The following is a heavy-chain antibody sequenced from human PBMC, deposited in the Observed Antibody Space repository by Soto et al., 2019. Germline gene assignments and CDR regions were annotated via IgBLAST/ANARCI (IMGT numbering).Heavy chain of an antibody. CDR1: GFTFSSYS. CDR3: ARDYGDYVPRNDY. V-gene: IGHV3-48*01. CDR2: ISSSYINI. Sequence: GGSLRLSCAASGFTFSSYSMNWVRQAPGKGLEWISYISSSYINIYYADSVKGRFTISRDIAKNSLYLQMNSLRAEDTAVYYCARDYGDYVPRNDYWGQGTLVTVSS. J-gene: IGHJ4*02. D-gene: IGHD4-17*01.